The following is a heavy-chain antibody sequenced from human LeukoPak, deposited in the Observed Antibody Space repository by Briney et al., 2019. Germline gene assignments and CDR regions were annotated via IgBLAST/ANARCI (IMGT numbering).Heavy chain of an antibody. J-gene: IGHJ6*03. CDR3: ARAPPYNWNYLKYYYYMDV. CDR1: GGSISSSNYY. CDR2: IYYSGST. Sequence: SETLSLTCTVSGGSISSSNYYWSWIRQPPGKGLEWIGYIYYSGSTNNNPSLKSRVTISVDTSKNQFSLKLNSVTAADTAVYYCARAPPYNWNYLKYYYYMDVWGKGTTVTVSS. D-gene: IGHD1-7*01. V-gene: IGHV4-61*01.